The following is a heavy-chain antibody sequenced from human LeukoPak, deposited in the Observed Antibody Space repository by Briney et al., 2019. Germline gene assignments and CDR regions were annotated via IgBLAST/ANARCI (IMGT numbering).Heavy chain of an antibody. D-gene: IGHD2-15*01. J-gene: IGHJ4*02. CDR1: GFTFSSYG. CDR2: ISGSGGST. CDR3: AKGVVVVPAKYYFDY. Sequence: GGSLRLSCAASGFTFSSYGMSWVRQAPGKGLEWVSAISGSGGSTYYADSVKGRFTVSRDNSKNTLYLQMNSLRAEDTAVYYCAKGVVVVPAKYYFDYWGQGTLVTVSS. V-gene: IGHV3-23*01.